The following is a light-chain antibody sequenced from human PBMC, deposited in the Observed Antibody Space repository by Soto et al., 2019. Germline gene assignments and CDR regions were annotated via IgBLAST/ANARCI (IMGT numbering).Light chain of an antibody. CDR3: QQANSFPLT. J-gene: IGKJ5*01. Sequence: DIQLTQSPSSLSASVGDRVSITCRASQSIASYLSWYQQKPGKAPKLLIYSASTLPSGVPARFRGVGSGTDFTLTISSLQPEDFAIYYCQQANSFPLTFGQGTRLEIK. CDR1: QSIASY. CDR2: SAS. V-gene: IGKV1-39*01.